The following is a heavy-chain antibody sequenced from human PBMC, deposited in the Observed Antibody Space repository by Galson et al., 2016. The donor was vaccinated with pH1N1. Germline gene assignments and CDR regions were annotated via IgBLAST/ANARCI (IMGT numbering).Heavy chain of an antibody. V-gene: IGHV1-69*13. CDR2: ILPKSGEA. Sequence: SVKVSCKVSGDTFSDYVITWVRQAPGQGLEWMGGILPKSGEAKYAQKFQGRISITADEATATAFVDLNRLKSGDTAVYYCATEDYYTSLYWGQGILVTVSS. CDR3: ATEDYYTSLY. CDR1: GDTFSDYV. J-gene: IGHJ4*02. D-gene: IGHD1-26*01.